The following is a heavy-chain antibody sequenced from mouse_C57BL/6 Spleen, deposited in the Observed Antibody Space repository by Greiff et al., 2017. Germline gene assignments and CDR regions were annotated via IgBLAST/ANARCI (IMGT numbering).Heavy chain of an antibody. CDR2: ISPNYGTT. CDR1: GYSFTDYN. D-gene: IGHD3-2*02. V-gene: IGHV1-39*01. Sequence: EVQLQQSGPELVKPGASVKISCKASGYSFTDYNMNWVKQSNGKSLEWIGVISPNYGTTSYNQKFKGKATFTGDKSSSTAYMQLNSLTSEDSAIYDCAKGDSSGFAWFAYWGQGTLVTVSA. CDR3: AKGDSSGFAWFAY. J-gene: IGHJ3*01.